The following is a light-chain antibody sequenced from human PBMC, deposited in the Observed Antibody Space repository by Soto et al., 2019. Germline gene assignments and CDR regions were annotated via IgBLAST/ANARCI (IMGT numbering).Light chain of an antibody. CDR1: SSNIEGNS. V-gene: IGLV1-44*01. Sequence: QAVLTQAPSASGTPGQRVTISCSGSSSNIEGNSVNSYRHLPGTAPKLLIYSNNQRPSGVPDRFSGSKSGTSASLAISGLQSEDEADYYCSAWDNSLNGPLFGGGTKLTVL. CDR2: SNN. CDR3: SAWDNSLNGPL. J-gene: IGLJ2*01.